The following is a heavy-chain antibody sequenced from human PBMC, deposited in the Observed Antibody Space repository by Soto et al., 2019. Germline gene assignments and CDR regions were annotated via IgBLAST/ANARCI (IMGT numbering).Heavy chain of an antibody. D-gene: IGHD2-15*01. V-gene: IGHV1-69*13. CDR3: ASEGYCSGGSCYPRPMDV. Sequence: SVKVSCKASGGTLSSYAISWVRQAPGQGLEWMGGIIPIFGTANYAQKFQGRVTITADESTSTAYMELSSLRSEDTAVYYCASEGYCSGGSCYPRPMDVWGQGTTVTVSS. CDR2: IIPIFGTA. J-gene: IGHJ6*02. CDR1: GGTLSSYA.